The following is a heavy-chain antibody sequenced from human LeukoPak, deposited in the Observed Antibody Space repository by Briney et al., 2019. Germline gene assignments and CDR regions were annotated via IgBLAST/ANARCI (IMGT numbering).Heavy chain of an antibody. D-gene: IGHD2-2*01. Sequence: GRSMRLSSPASGLTFSSYAMSWVSQAPGKGLEWVSAISGSGGSTYYADSVKGRLTISRDNSKNTLYLQMNSLRAEDTAVYYCAKGVVPAASTYYYYYCGMDFWCKGTTVTVSA. CDR1: GLTFSSYA. CDR3: AKGVVPAASTYYYYYCGMDF. J-gene: IGHJ6*04. CDR2: ISGSGGST. V-gene: IGHV3-23*01.